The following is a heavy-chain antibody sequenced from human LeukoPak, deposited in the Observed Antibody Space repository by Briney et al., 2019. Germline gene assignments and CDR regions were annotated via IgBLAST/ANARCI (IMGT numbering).Heavy chain of an antibody. V-gene: IGHV1-46*01. Sequence: GASVKVSCKASGYTFTSYYMHWVRQAPGQGLEWMGIINPSGGSTSYAQKFQGRVTMTRDMSTSTVCMELSSLRSEDTAVYYCAREKIGSGYDQDLDYWGQGTLVTVSS. CDR3: AREKIGSGYDQDLDY. D-gene: IGHD5-12*01. CDR1: GYTFTSYY. J-gene: IGHJ4*02. CDR2: INPSGGST.